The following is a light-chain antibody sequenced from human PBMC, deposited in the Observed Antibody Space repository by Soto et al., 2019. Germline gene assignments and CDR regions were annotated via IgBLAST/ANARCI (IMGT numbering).Light chain of an antibody. CDR2: GAS. V-gene: IGKV3-15*01. CDR1: QSVSNN. Sequence: EIVMTQSPATLSVSPGERATLSCSASQSVSNNLAWYQQKPGQTPSLLIYGASTRATGIPARFSGSGYGTEFTLTISSLQSEDFAVYYCHQYNNWPRTFGPGTKVEIQ. CDR3: HQYNNWPRT. J-gene: IGKJ1*01.